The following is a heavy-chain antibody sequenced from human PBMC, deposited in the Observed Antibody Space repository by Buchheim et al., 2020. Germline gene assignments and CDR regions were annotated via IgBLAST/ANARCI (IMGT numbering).Heavy chain of an antibody. CDR3: AKDPSGTTGTTSIFDY. D-gene: IGHD1-1*01. J-gene: IGHJ4*02. CDR1: GFTFSSYA. CDR2: ISGSGVST. Sequence: EVQLLESGGGLVQPGGSLRLSCAASGFTFSSYAMSWVRQAPGEGLEWVSAISGSGVSTYYADSLRGRFTFSRDNSKNTLYLQMNSLRAEDTAVYYCAKDPSGTTGTTSIFDYWGQGTL. V-gene: IGHV3-23*01.